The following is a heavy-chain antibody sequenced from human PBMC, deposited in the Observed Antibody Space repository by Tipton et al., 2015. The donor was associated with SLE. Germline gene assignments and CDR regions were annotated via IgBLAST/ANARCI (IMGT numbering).Heavy chain of an antibody. CDR3: ASSGYSTGPGAFDF. Sequence: TLSLTCSVSGGSLSIGYYYWSWIRQPAGKGLEWIGRVYASGSTHYNPSLNSRVIIAVDTSKNQISLKLTSVTAADTAVYYCASSGYSTGPGAFDFWGQGTLVTVSS. V-gene: IGHV4-61*02. CDR1: GGSLSIGYYY. CDR2: VYASGST. D-gene: IGHD6-19*01. J-gene: IGHJ3*01.